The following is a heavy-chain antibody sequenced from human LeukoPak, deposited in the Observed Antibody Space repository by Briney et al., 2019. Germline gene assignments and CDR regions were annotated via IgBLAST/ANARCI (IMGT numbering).Heavy chain of an antibody. D-gene: IGHD2-15*01. CDR2: INHSGST. CDR1: GGSFSGYY. Sequence: SETLSLTCAVYGGSFSGYYWSWIRQPPGKGLEWIGEINHSGSTNYNPSLKSRVTIPVDTSKNQFSLKLSSVPAADTAVYYCARGRVPLGYCSGGSCYWHYFDYWGQGTLVTVSS. CDR3: ARGRVPLGYCSGGSCYWHYFDY. V-gene: IGHV4-34*01. J-gene: IGHJ4*02.